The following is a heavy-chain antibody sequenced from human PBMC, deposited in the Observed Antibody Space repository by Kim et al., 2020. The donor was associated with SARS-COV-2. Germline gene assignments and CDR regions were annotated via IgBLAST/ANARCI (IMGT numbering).Heavy chain of an antibody. CDR3: ARVGWEHAFDI. CDR2: IYYSGST. CDR1: GGSISSGDYY. D-gene: IGHD1-26*01. V-gene: IGHV4-30-4*01. Sequence: SETLSLTCTVSGGSISSGDYYWSWIRQPPGKGLEWIGYIYYSGSTYYNPSLKSRVTISVDTSKNQFSLKLSSVTAADTAVYYCARVGWEHAFDIWGQGTMVTVSS. J-gene: IGHJ3*02.